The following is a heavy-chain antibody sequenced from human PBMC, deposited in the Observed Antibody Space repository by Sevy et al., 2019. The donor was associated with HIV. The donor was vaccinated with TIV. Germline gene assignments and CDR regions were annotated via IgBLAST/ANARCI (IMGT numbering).Heavy chain of an antibody. Sequence: SETLSLTCAVSGYSISSGYLWAWIRQPPGRGLEWIGRIYHSGSTYYNSSLTSRVTISLDTSKNQFSLKLSSVTAADTAVYYCARLAVPRISSSGTYYNHGWFDVWGQGILVTVSS. CDR2: IYHSGST. V-gene: IGHV4-38-2*01. CDR1: GYSISSGYL. CDR3: ARLAVPRISSSGTYYNHGWFDV. D-gene: IGHD3-10*01. J-gene: IGHJ5*02.